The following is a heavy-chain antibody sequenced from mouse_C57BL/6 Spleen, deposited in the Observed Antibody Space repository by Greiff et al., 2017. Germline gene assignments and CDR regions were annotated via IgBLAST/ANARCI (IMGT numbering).Heavy chain of an antibody. CDR2: IYPSDSET. D-gene: IGHD3-3*01. CDR3: ARRGDPYYAMDY. V-gene: IGHV1-61*01. CDR1: GYTFTSYW. J-gene: IGHJ4*01. Sequence: QVQLQQPGAELVRPGSSVKLSCKASGYTFTSYWMDWVKQRPGQGLEWIGNIYPSDSETHYNHKFKDKATLTVDKSSSTAYMQLSSLTSEDSAVYYCARRGDPYYAMDYWGQGTSVTVSS.